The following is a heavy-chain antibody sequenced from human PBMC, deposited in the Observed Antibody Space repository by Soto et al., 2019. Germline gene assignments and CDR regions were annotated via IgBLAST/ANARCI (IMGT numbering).Heavy chain of an antibody. D-gene: IGHD6-6*01. CDR2: IIPIFGTA. V-gene: IGHV1-69*01. Sequence: QVQLVQSGAEVKKPGSSVKVSCKASGGTFSSYAISWVRQAPGQGLEWMGGIIPIFGTANYAQKFQGRVTITADESTSTAYMERSSLRSEDTAVYYCARDRQYSSSYYYYGMDVWGQGTTVTVSS. CDR1: GGTFSSYA. J-gene: IGHJ6*02. CDR3: ARDRQYSSSYYYYGMDV.